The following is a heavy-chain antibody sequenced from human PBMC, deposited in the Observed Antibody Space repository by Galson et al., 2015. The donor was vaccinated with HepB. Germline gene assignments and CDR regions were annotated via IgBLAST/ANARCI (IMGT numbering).Heavy chain of an antibody. CDR1: GGTFSSYA. Sequence: SVKVSCKASGGTFSSYAISWVRQAPGQGLEWMGGIIPIFGTANYAQKFQGRVTITADESTSTAYMELSSLRSEDTAVYYCARDPSRIVGATESAFDIWGQGTMVTVSS. CDR3: ARDPSRIVGATESAFDI. J-gene: IGHJ3*02. V-gene: IGHV1-69*13. CDR2: IIPIFGTA. D-gene: IGHD1-26*01.